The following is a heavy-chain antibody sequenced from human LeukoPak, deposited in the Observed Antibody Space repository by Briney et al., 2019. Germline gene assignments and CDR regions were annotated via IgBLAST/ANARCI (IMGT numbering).Heavy chain of an antibody. CDR3: ARDIVLRFLEWLPLDY. CDR1: GFTFSSFS. J-gene: IGHJ4*02. Sequence: GGSLRLSCVASGFTFSSFSMHWVRQAPGKGLEWVSSISSDGNYIFYADSLKGRFTISRDNAKNSLYLQMNSLRAEDTAVYYCARDIVLRFLEWLPLDYWGQGTLVTVSS. V-gene: IGHV3-21*06. D-gene: IGHD3-3*01. CDR2: ISSDGNYI.